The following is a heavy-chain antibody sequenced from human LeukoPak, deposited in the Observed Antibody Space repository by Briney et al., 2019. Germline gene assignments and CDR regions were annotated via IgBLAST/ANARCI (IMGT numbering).Heavy chain of an antibody. CDR2: IYSGGST. CDR3: ASYYALDAFDI. V-gene: IGHV3-53*01. J-gene: IGHJ3*02. D-gene: IGHD3-22*01. CDR1: GFTVSSNY. Sequence: GRSLRLSCAASGFTVSSNYMSWVRQAPGKGLEWVSVIYSGGSTYYADSVKGRFTISRDNSKNTLYLQMNSLRAEDTAVYYCASYYALDAFDIWGQGTMVTVSS.